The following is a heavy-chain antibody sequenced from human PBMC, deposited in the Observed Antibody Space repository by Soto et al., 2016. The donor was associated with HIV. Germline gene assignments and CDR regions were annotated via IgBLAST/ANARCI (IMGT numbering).Heavy chain of an antibody. J-gene: IGHJ4*02. CDR2: ISSSSSTI. Sequence: EVQLVESGGGLVQPGGSLRLSCAASGFTFSSYSMNWVRQAPGKGLEWVSYISSSSSTIYYADSVKGRFTISRDNAKNSLYLQMNSLRAEDTAVYYCARVPMSYRVTYYYFDYVGPGNPGHRLL. CDR3: ARVPMSYRVTYYYFDY. CDR1: GFTFSSYS. V-gene: IGHV3-48*01. D-gene: IGHD3-16*02.